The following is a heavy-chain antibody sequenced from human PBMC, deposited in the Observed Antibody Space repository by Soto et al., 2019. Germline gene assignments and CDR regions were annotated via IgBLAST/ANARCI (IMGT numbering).Heavy chain of an antibody. CDR3: AKPSYSGYDRAAFDY. CDR1: GFTFSSYA. J-gene: IGHJ4*02. CDR2: ISGSVGST. Sequence: EVQLLESRGGLVQPGGSLRLSCAASGFTFSSYAMSWVRQAPGKGLEWVSAISGSVGSTYYADSVKGRFTISRDNSKNTLYLQMNSLRAEDTAVYYCAKPSYSGYDRAAFDYWGQGTLVTVSS. V-gene: IGHV3-23*01. D-gene: IGHD5-12*01.